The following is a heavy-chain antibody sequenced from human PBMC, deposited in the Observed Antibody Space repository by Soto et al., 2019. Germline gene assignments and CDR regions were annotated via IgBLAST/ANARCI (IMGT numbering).Heavy chain of an antibody. CDR1: GFTFSSYW. D-gene: IGHD3-3*01. CDR2: IKQDGSEK. V-gene: IGHV3-7*01. Sequence: TGGSLRLSCAASGFTFSSYWMSWVRQAPGKGLEWVANIKQDGSEKYYVDSVKGRFTISRDNAKNSLCLQMNSLRAEDTAVYYCARDSPNYDFWSGYSNNYFDPWGQGTQVTVSS. J-gene: IGHJ5*02. CDR3: ARDSPNYDFWSGYSNNYFDP.